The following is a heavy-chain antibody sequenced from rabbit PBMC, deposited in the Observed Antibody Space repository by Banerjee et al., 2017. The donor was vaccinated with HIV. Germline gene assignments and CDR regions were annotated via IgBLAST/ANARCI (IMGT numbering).Heavy chain of an antibody. CDR2: MNARTSGST. CDR1: GFSFSSSYW. D-gene: IGHD6-1*01. J-gene: IGHJ6*01. Sequence: QEQLVESGGGLVQPEGSLTLTCTASGFSFSSSYWICWVRQAPGKGLEWIGGMNARTSGSTYYARWAKGRFTISKTSSPTVTLQMPSLAAADTATYFCARDWGAYAGHGYATGWLDLWGPGTLVTVS. CDR3: ARDWGAYAGHGYATGWLDL. V-gene: IGHV1S45*01.